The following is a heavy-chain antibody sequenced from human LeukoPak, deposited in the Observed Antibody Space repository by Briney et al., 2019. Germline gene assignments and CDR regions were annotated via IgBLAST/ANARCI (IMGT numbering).Heavy chain of an antibody. D-gene: IGHD1-26*01. CDR2: TSSTTGSK. CDR1: GFNFTTYS. CDR3: ARDRLGSLEH. Sequence: GGSLRLSCEASGFNFTTYSVNWVRQAPGRGLEWVSYTSSTTGSKFYADSVKGRFTIFRDSAKNSVFLQMNSLRVEDTAIYYCARDRLGSLEHWGQGTLVTVSS. V-gene: IGHV3-48*01. J-gene: IGHJ1*01.